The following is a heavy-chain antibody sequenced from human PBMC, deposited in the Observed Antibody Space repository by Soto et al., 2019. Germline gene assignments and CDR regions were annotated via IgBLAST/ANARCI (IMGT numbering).Heavy chain of an antibody. CDR2: INPILSMS. D-gene: IGHD3-10*01. J-gene: IGHJ4*02. CDR3: ASSYGSGYRAFDY. Sequence: QVQLVQSGAEVKKPGSSVRVSCKASGDTFTFYSINWVRQAPGLGLEWMGRINPILSMSNYAQRFQGRVTRPADKSTSTAYMELSSLRAEDTAMYYCASSYGSGYRAFDYWGQGALVTVSS. V-gene: IGHV1-69*02. CDR1: GDTFTFYS.